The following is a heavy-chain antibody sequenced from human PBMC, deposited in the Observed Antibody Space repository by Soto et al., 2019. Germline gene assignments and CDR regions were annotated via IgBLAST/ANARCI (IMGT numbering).Heavy chain of an antibody. CDR2: IKYSGTT. CDR1: GRSFSSRSCH. CDR3: ARHGITGSYYDAFDL. D-gene: IGHD1-26*01. Sequence: LDTLSLTFTIFGRSFSSRSCHRGWIRQPPGKGLEWIASIKYSGTTFYNPSLKSRVTLSVDTSKNQFALKLSSVTAAETAVYYCARHGITGSYYDAFDLWGQGTMVT. V-gene: IGHV4-39*01. J-gene: IGHJ3*01.